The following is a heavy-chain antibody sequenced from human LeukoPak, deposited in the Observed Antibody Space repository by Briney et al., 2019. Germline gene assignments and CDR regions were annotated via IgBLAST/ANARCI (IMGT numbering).Heavy chain of an antibody. CDR1: GSTFVSYD. V-gene: IGHV1-8*01. D-gene: IGHD3-22*01. Sequence: AASLKVSCKASGSTFVSYDINWVRQATGQGLEWLGWINTDCGTKGYAQKFQGRVIMTRNTSISTAYMELSSLRAEDTAVYYCATTNRYDINGYYLVYWGQGTLVTVSS. CDR2: INTDCGTK. J-gene: IGHJ4*02. CDR3: ATTNRYDINGYYLVY.